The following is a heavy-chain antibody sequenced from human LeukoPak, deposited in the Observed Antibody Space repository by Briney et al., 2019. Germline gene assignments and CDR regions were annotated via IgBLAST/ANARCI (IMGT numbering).Heavy chain of an antibody. V-gene: IGHV3-7*01. Sequence: GGSLRLSSAASGFTFNNYWRSWVRQAPGKGLEWVANINQGGNEKYYVDSVRGRFTISRDNAKNSLYLQMNSLRDEDTSVYYCARDFGTTGYDLYDYWGQGTLVTVSS. CDR2: INQGGNEK. CDR1: GFTFNNYW. J-gene: IGHJ4*02. D-gene: IGHD3-9*01. CDR3: ARDFGTTGYDLYDY.